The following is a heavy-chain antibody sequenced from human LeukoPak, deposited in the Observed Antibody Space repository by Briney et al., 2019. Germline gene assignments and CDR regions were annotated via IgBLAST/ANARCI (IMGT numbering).Heavy chain of an antibody. CDR3: ARDGPIAAAASIPGGEANWFDP. V-gene: IGHV1-2*02. J-gene: IGHJ5*02. CDR2: INPNSGGT. D-gene: IGHD6-13*01. Sequence: GASVKVSCKASGYAFTGYYMHWVRQAPGQGLEGMGWINPNSGGTNYAQKFQGRVTMTRDTSISTAYMELSRLRSDDTAVYYCARDGPIAAAASIPGGEANWFDPWGQGTLVTVSS. CDR1: GYAFTGYY.